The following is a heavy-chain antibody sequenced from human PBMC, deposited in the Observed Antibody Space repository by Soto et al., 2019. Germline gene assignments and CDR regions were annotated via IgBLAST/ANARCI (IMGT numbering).Heavy chain of an antibody. D-gene: IGHD2-8*01. J-gene: IGHJ4*01. V-gene: IGHV2-5*02. CDR3: AHYLSNNGNWGIDH. CDR2: IYWDDDK. Sequence: SGPTLVNPTQTLTLTCTFSGFSLNTRGAGVGWIRQPPGGALEWLALIYWDDDKKYKSSVESRLTITKDASINQVVLTMTNMDPVDTGTYSCAHYLSNNGNWGIDHWCHGILVTVSS. CDR1: GFSLNTRGAG.